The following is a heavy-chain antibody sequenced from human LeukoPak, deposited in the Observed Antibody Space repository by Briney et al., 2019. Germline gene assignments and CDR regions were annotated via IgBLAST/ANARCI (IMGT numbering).Heavy chain of an antibody. D-gene: IGHD4-17*01. Sequence: GGSLRLSCAASGFTFSSYGMNWVRQAPGKGLECVSGINWNGGSTGYADSVEGRFTISRDNAKNSQYLQMNSLRVEDTALYYCARAQTYGDSRLLLDFWGQGTLVTVSS. CDR3: ARAQTYGDSRLLLDF. V-gene: IGHV3-20*04. CDR2: INWNGGST. J-gene: IGHJ4*02. CDR1: GFTFSSYG.